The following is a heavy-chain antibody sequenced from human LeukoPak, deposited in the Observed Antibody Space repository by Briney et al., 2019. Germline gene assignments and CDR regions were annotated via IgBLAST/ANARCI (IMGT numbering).Heavy chain of an antibody. CDR2: IAYDGSNK. J-gene: IGHJ6*02. Sequence: GTSLRLSCAASGFIFDTYGMLWVRQAPGKGLEWVAVIAYDGSNKYHADSVKGRFTISRDNSKNTLYLQMNSLRGEDTAVYYCAKEKAIGTINYGLDVWGQGTTVTVSS. V-gene: IGHV3-30*18. D-gene: IGHD1-1*01. CDR1: GFIFDTYG. CDR3: AKEKAIGTINYGLDV.